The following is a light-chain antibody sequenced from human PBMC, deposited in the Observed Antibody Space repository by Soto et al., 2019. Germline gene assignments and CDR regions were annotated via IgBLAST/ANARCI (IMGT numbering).Light chain of an antibody. CDR3: QQRSNWPWT. V-gene: IGKV3-11*02. J-gene: IGKJ1*01. Sequence: EIVLTQSPATLSLSPGDKATLSCRASLSVSSYLAWYQQKPGQAPRLLMYDASIMATGIPARFSGTGSERDFTLTITSLEPEDFAVYYCQQRSNWPWTFGQGTKVEIK. CDR2: DAS. CDR1: LSVSSY.